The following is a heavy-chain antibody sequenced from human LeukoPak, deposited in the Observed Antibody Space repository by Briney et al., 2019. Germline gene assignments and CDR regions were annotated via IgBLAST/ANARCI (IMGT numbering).Heavy chain of an antibody. Sequence: SVKVSCKASGGTFSGYAISWVRQAPGQGLEWMGGIVPIFGTANYAQKFQGRVTITADESTSTAYMELSSLRSEDTAVYYCARYQLLPSATPYYYYYGMDVWGKGTTVTVSS. CDR2: IVPIFGTA. J-gene: IGHJ6*04. CDR1: GGTFSGYA. D-gene: IGHD2-2*01. V-gene: IGHV1-69*01. CDR3: ARYQLLPSATPYYYYYGMDV.